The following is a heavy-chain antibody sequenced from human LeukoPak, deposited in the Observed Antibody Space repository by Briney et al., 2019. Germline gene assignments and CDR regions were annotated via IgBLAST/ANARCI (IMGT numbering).Heavy chain of an antibody. CDR3: ARDRANGMDV. V-gene: IGHV1-18*01. Sequence: ASVKVSCKASGYTFTSYGISWVRQAPGQGLEWMGWISVYNDHTNYVQKLQGRVTMTTDTSTSTAYMELRSLRSDDTAVYYRARDRANGMDVWGQGTTVTVSS. CDR1: GYTFTSYG. J-gene: IGHJ6*02. CDR2: ISVYNDHT.